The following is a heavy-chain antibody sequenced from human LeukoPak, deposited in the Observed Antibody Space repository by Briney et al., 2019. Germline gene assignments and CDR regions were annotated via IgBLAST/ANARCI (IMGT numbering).Heavy chain of an antibody. Sequence: GGSLRLSCAASEFSVGSNYMTWVRQAPGKGLEWVSLIYSGGSTYYADSVKGRFTISRDNSKNTLYLQMNSLRAEDTAVYYCARVIAFNWFDPWGQGTPVTVSS. CDR2: IYSGGST. D-gene: IGHD3-16*02. J-gene: IGHJ5*02. CDR3: ARVIAFNWFDP. V-gene: IGHV3-66*01. CDR1: EFSVGSNY.